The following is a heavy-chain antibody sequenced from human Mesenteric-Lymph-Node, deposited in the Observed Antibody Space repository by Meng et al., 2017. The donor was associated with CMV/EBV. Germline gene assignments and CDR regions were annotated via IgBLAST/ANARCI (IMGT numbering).Heavy chain of an antibody. J-gene: IGHJ4*02. CDR2: LYFSGST. CDR1: GGSVSTSGYY. CDR3: ARHYPTIVAMIFGY. Sequence: SGGSVSTSGYYGGWIRQPPGKGLEWIGSLYFSGSTHYNPSLKSRVAMSVDTSKNQFSLKLSSVTAADTAVYYCARHYPTIVAMIFGYWGQGTLVTVSS. D-gene: IGHD5-12*01. V-gene: IGHV4-39*01.